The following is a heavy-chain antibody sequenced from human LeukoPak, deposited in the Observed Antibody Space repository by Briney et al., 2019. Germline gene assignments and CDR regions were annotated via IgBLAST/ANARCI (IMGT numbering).Heavy chain of an antibody. Sequence: PSQTLSLTCTVSGGSISSGDYYWSRIRQPPGKGLEWIGYIYYSGSTYYNPSLKSRVTISVDTSKNQFSLKLSSVAAADTAVYYCARELSCSSTSCYDYWGQGTLVTVSS. D-gene: IGHD2-2*01. CDR2: IYYSGST. V-gene: IGHV4-30-4*01. J-gene: IGHJ4*02. CDR3: ARELSCSSTSCYDY. CDR1: GGSISSGDYY.